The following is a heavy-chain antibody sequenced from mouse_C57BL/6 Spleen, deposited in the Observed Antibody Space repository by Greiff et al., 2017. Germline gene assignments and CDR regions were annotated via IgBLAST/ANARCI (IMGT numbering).Heavy chain of an antibody. V-gene: IGHV3-6*01. Sequence: EVQLVESGPGLVKPSQSLSLTCSVTGYSITSGYYWNWIRQFPGNKLEWMGYISYDGSNNYNPSLKNRISITRDTSKNQFFLKLNSVTTEDTATYYCAREHGSWYFDVWGTGTTVTVSS. D-gene: IGHD1-1*01. CDR3: AREHGSWYFDV. CDR1: GYSITSGYY. J-gene: IGHJ1*03. CDR2: ISYDGSN.